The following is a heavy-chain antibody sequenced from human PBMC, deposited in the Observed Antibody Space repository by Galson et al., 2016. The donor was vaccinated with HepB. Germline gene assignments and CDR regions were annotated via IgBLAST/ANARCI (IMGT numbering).Heavy chain of an antibody. CDR3: TRDRDYGSGSHSDAFDL. D-gene: IGHD3-10*01. CDR1: GFIFSSYA. V-gene: IGHV3-30*04. Sequence: SLRLSCAASGFIFSSYAMHWVRQAPGKGLEWVAFVSYNGRQKEVIDSVKGRFTVSRDNSKNILYLQMNSLTIEDTAMYYCTRDRDYGSGSHSDAFDLWGQGTMVTVSS. J-gene: IGHJ3*01. CDR2: VSYNGRQK.